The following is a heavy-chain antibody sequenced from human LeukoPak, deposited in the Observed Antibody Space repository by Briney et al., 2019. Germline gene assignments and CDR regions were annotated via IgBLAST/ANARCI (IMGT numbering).Heavy chain of an antibody. V-gene: IGHV4-39*07. D-gene: IGHD6-19*01. J-gene: IGHJ5*02. CDR3: ARGGAPYSSGWFNWFDP. CDR1: GVSISSSNSY. CDR2: IYHGGNT. Sequence: SETLSLTCSVSGVSISSSNSYWGWIRQPPGKGLEWIGSIYHGGNTYNSPSLKSQVTLSVDTSKNQFSLKLNAVTAADTAVYYCARGGAPYSSGWFNWFDPWGLGTLVTVSS.